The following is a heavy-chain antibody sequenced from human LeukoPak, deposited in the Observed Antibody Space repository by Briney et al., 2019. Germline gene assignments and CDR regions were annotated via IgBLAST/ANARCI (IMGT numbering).Heavy chain of an antibody. Sequence: PGGSLRLSCAASGFTFSSYWMNWARQAPGKGLEWVASINHNGNVNYYVDSVKGRFTISRDNAKNSLYLQMSNLRAEDTAVYFWARGGGLDVRGQGATGNVS. D-gene: IGHD3-16*01. CDR3: ARGGGLDV. J-gene: IGHJ6*02. CDR2: INHNGNVN. V-gene: IGHV3-7*03. CDR1: GFTFSSYW.